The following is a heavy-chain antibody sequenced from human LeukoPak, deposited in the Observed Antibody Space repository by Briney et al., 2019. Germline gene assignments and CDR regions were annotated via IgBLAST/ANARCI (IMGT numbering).Heavy chain of an antibody. CDR3: ARDLAHGMDV. Sequence: GGSLRLSCAASGFTFSSYWMSWVRQAPGKGLEWVANIKQDGSEKYYVDSVKGRFTISRHNSKNTLYLQMNSLRAEDTAVYYCARDLAHGMDVWGQGTTVTVSS. CDR2: IKQDGSEK. CDR1: GFTFSSYW. J-gene: IGHJ6*02. V-gene: IGHV3-7*03. D-gene: IGHD3-3*02.